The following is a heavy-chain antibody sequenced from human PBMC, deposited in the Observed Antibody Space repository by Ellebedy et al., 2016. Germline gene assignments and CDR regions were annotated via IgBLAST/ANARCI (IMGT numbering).Heavy chain of an antibody. CDR2: IIPILGIA. Sequence: SVKVSXKASGYTFTSYGISWVRQAPGQGLEWMGRIIPILGIANYAQKFQGRVTITADKSTSTAYMELSSLRSEDTAVYYCASFHYDSSGYYEYFQHWGQGTLVTVSS. J-gene: IGHJ1*01. V-gene: IGHV1-69*04. D-gene: IGHD3-22*01. CDR1: GYTFTSYG. CDR3: ASFHYDSSGYYEYFQH.